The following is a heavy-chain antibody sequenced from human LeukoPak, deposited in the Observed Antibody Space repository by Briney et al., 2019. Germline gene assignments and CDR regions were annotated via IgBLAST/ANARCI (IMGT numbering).Heavy chain of an antibody. Sequence: PGGSLRLSCAASGFTFSSYAMSWVRQAPGKGLEWVPSVSLSGDDTYYADSVKGRFTISRANSKNTLYLQMNSLRAEDTAVYYCATLYSMDVWGKGTTVTVSS. J-gene: IGHJ6*03. CDR3: ATLYSMDV. CDR1: GFTFSSYA. CDR2: VSLSGDDT. V-gene: IGHV3-23*01.